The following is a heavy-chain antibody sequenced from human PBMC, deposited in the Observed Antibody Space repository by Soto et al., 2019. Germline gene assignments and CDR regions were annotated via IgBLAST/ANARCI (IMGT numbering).Heavy chain of an antibody. CDR3: VRSLPGTTSFDY. CDR2: SRDKGNSYST. Sequence: EVQLVESGGNLVQPGGSLRLSCAGSGFTCSDYYIDWVRQAPGKGLEWVGRSRDKGNSYSTDYGASVRGRFTVSRDGSRNSVYLQMNSLETGETTLYYCVRSLPGTTSFDYWGPGTLVTVSS. V-gene: IGHV3-72*01. D-gene: IGHD1-7*01. J-gene: IGHJ4*02. CDR1: GFTCSDYY.